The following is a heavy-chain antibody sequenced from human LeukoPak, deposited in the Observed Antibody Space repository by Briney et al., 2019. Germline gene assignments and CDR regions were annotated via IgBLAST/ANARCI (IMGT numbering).Heavy chain of an antibody. CDR1: GYTFTSYA. V-gene: IGHV1-3*01. D-gene: IGHD6-13*01. CDR3: ARYIAAAGSNWFDP. CDR2: VNAGNGNT. Sequence: GASVKVSCKASGYTFTSYAMHWVRQAPGQRLEWMGWVNAGNGNTKYSQKFQGRVTITRDTSASTAYMELSSLRSEDTAVYYCARYIAAAGSNWFDPWGQGTLVTVSS. J-gene: IGHJ5*02.